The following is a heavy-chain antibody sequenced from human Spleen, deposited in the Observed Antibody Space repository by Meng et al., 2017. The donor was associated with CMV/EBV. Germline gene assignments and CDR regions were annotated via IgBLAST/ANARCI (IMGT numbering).Heavy chain of an antibody. V-gene: IGHV3-74*01. D-gene: IGHD2-21*01. Sequence: ESLKISCAASGFTLSLYWMHWVHQVPGKGLVWVSRINSDGSMTDYADSVKGRFTISRDNAKDTLFLQMNSLRVEDTAVYYCTGPGVWYYGMDVWGQGTTVTVSS. J-gene: IGHJ6*02. CDR1: GFTLSLYW. CDR3: TGPGVWYYGMDV. CDR2: INSDGSMT.